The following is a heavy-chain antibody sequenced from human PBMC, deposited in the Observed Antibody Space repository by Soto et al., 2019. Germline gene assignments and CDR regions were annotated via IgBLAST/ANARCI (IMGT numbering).Heavy chain of an antibody. CDR2: ISSSSSYT. Sequence: GGSLRLSCAASGFTFSDYYMSWIRQAPGKGLEWVSYISSSSSYTNYADSVKGRFTISRDNAKNSLYLQMNSLRAEDTAVYYCASSSWYPSGMDVWGQGTTVTVSS. CDR1: GFTFSDYY. CDR3: ASSSWYPSGMDV. J-gene: IGHJ6*02. D-gene: IGHD6-13*01. V-gene: IGHV3-11*06.